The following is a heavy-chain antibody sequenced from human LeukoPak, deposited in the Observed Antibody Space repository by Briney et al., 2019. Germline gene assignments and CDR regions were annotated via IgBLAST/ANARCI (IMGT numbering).Heavy chain of an antibody. J-gene: IGHJ6*02. D-gene: IGHD6-13*01. V-gene: IGHV1-69*05. Sequence: SVKVSCKASGGTFSSYAISWVRQAPGQGLEWMGGIIPIFGTANYAQKFQGRVTMTRDTSTSTVYMELSSLRSEDTAVYYCARGEYSSSWLATNYYYYGMDVWGQGTTVTVSS. CDR2: IIPIFGTA. CDR3: ARGEYSSSWLATNYYYYGMDV. CDR1: GGTFSSYA.